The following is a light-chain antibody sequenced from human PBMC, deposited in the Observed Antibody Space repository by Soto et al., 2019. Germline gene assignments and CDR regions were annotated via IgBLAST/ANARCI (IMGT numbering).Light chain of an antibody. CDR3: QQYGSSPLT. J-gene: IGKJ4*01. Sequence: EIVLTQSPGTLSLSPGERATLSCRASQSVSSSYLAWYQQKPGQAPRLLISGASSSATGIPDRFSGSGSGTDFTLTISSLEPEDFAVYYCQQYGSSPLTFGGGTKVQIK. CDR1: QSVSSSY. V-gene: IGKV3-20*01. CDR2: GAS.